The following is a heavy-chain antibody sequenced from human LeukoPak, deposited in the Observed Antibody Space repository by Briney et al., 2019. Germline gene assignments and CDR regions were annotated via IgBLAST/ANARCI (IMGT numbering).Heavy chain of an antibody. CDR2: INWNGGST. D-gene: IGHD6-13*01. Sequence: GGSLRLSCAAFGFIFDDYGMSWVRQAPGKGLEWVSGINWNGGSTGYADSVKGRFTISRDNAENSLYLQMNSLRAEDTAVYYCARAAIAAARIYYYMDVWGKGTTVTVSS. J-gene: IGHJ6*03. CDR1: GFIFDDYG. V-gene: IGHV3-20*04. CDR3: ARAAIAAARIYYYMDV.